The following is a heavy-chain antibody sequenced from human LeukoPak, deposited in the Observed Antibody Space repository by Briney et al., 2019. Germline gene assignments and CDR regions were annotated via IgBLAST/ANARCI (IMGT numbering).Heavy chain of an antibody. CDR3: AKGGYSSGRTADY. V-gene: IGHV3-30*18. CDR2: ISYDGSNK. Sequence: PGRSLRLSCAASGFTFGSYGMHWVRQAPGKGLEWVAVISYDGSNKYYADSVKGRFIISRDNSKNTLYLQMNSLRAEDTAVYYCAKGGYSSGRTADYWGQGTLVTVSS. J-gene: IGHJ4*02. CDR1: GFTFGSYG. D-gene: IGHD6-19*01.